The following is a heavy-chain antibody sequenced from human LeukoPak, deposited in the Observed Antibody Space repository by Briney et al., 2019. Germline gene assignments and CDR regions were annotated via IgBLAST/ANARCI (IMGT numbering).Heavy chain of an antibody. Sequence: GESLKISFKGSGYSFTSYWIGWVRQMPGKGLEWMGIIYPGDSDTRYSPSFQGQVTISADRSISTAYLQWSSLKASDTAMYYCARQVGIPAVRGPFDIWGQGTMVTVSS. CDR2: IYPGDSDT. V-gene: IGHV5-51*01. CDR3: ARQVGIPAVRGPFDI. CDR1: GYSFTSYW. J-gene: IGHJ3*02. D-gene: IGHD6-25*01.